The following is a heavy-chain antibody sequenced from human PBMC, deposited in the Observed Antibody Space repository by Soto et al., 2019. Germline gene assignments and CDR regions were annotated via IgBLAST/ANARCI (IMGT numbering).Heavy chain of an antibody. CDR2: ISYDGSNK. CDR3: AIEYPVYFDY. Sequence: QVQLVESGGGVVQPGRSLRLSCAASGFTFSSYGMHWVRQAPGKGLEWVAVISYDGSNKYYADSVKGRFTISRDNSKNTLYMQMNSLRAEDTAVYYCAIEYPVYFDYWGQGTLVTVSS. CDR1: GFTFSSYG. D-gene: IGHD2-2*01. J-gene: IGHJ4*02. V-gene: IGHV3-30*03.